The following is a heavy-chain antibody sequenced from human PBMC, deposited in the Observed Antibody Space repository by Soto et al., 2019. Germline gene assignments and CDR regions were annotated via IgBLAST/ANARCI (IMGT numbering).Heavy chain of an antibody. CDR2: ISTYNGNT. V-gene: IGHV1-18*01. Sequence: QVQLVQSGAEVKKPGASVKVSCKASGYTFTTYGISWVRQAPGQVLEWMGRISTYNGNTKYAQKLQGRVTMTTDTSTSTAYMELRSLRSDDTAVYYCARDPQYSTSSQVFDSWGQGTLVTVSS. CDR1: GYTFTTYG. J-gene: IGHJ4*02. D-gene: IGHD6-6*01. CDR3: ARDPQYSTSSQVFDS.